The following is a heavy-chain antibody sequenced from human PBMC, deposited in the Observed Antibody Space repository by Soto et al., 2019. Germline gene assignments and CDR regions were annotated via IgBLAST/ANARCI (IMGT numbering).Heavy chain of an antibody. V-gene: IGHV1-69*13. D-gene: IGHD5-18*01. CDR1: GGTFSSYA. CDR2: IIPIFGTA. Sequence: SVKVSCKASGGTFSSYAISWVRQAPGQGLEWMGGIIPIFGTANYAQKFQGRVTITADESTSTAYMELSSLRSEDTAVYYCASLRDTAMVFGDYYYYYGMDVWGQGTTVTVSS. CDR3: ASLRDTAMVFGDYYYYYGMDV. J-gene: IGHJ6*02.